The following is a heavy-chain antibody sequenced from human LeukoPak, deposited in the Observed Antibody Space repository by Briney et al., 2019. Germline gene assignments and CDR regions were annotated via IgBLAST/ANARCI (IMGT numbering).Heavy chain of an antibody. Sequence: ASVKVSCKASGYTFTSYGISWVRQAPGQGLEWMGWISAYNGNTNYAQKLQGRVTMTTDTSTSTAYMELRSLRSDDTAVYYYARDTRIVVVIPGAFDIWGQGTMVTVSS. D-gene: IGHD2-21*01. V-gene: IGHV1-18*01. CDR1: GYTFTSYG. J-gene: IGHJ3*02. CDR3: ARDTRIVVVIPGAFDI. CDR2: ISAYNGNT.